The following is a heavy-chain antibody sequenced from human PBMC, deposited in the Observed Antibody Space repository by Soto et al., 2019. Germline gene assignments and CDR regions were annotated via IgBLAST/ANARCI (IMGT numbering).Heavy chain of an antibody. J-gene: IGHJ6*02. Sequence: QVQLVQSGAEVKKPGASVKVSCKASGYTFTSYGISWVRQAPGQGLEWMGWISAYNGNTNYAQKLQGRVTMTTDTSTSTAYMELRSPRSDDTAVYYCARGPILDHIGFYYGMDVWGQGTTVTVSS. D-gene: IGHD3-3*01. CDR1: GYTFTSYG. CDR3: ARGPILDHIGFYYGMDV. CDR2: ISAYNGNT. V-gene: IGHV1-18*01.